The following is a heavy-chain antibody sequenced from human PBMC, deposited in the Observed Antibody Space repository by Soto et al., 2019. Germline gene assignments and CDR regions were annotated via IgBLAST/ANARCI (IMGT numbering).Heavy chain of an antibody. J-gene: IGHJ5*02. CDR2: IIPIFGTA. CDR1: GGTFSSYA. CDR3: ARWGGNIAVAGNNWFDP. D-gene: IGHD6-19*01. Sequence: SVKVSCEASGGTFSSYAISWVRQAPGQGLEWMGGIIPIFGTANYAQKFQGRVTITADESTSTAYMELSSLRSEDTAVYYCARWGGNIAVAGNNWFDPWGQGTLVTVSS. V-gene: IGHV1-69*13.